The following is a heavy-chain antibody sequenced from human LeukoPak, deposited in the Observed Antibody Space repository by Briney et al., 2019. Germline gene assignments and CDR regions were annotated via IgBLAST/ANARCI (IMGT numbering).Heavy chain of an antibody. CDR1: GFTFSGYE. Sequence: GGSLRLSCAASGFTFSGYEMNWVRQAPGKGLEWVSYITSSGYTICYADSVKGRFTISRDNAKNSLYLQMNSLRAEDTAVYYCARGRYYFDYWGQGTLVTVSS. CDR2: ITSSGYTI. V-gene: IGHV3-48*03. J-gene: IGHJ4*02. CDR3: ARGRYYFDY.